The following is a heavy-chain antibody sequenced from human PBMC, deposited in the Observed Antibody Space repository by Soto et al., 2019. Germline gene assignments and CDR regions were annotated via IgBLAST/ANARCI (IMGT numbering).Heavy chain of an antibody. V-gene: IGHV1-69*02. D-gene: IGHD5-12*01. CDR2: IIPILGIA. J-gene: IGHJ4*02. CDR3: AQRGYSGYAMGAFDY. CDR1: GGTFSSYT. Sequence: QVQLVQSGAEVKKPGSSVKVSCKASGGTFSSYTISWVRQAPGQGLEWMGRIIPILGIANYAQKFQGRVTITADKSTSTAYMELSSLRSEDTAVYCCAQRGYSGYAMGAFDYWGQGTLVTVSS.